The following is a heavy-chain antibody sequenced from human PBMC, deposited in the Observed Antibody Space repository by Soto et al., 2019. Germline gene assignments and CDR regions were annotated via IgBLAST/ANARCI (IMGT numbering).Heavy chain of an antibody. V-gene: IGHV6-1*01. D-gene: IGHD1-1*01. CDR1: GDSVSSNSAA. J-gene: IGHJ4*02. Sequence: SQTLSLTCAISGDSVSSNSAAWSWIRQSPSRGLEWLGRTFYRSMWFYDFAVSVKSRITINPDTSKNQFSLHLSSVTPEDTAVYYCARNWPFFDLWGPGTLVTVSS. CDR3: ARNWPFFDL. CDR2: TFYRSMWFY.